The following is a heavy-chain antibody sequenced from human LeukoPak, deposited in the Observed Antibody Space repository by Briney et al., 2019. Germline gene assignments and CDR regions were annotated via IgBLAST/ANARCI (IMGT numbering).Heavy chain of an antibody. CDR2: IYHSGST. D-gene: IGHD2-15*01. J-gene: IGHJ4*02. Sequence: SSETLSLTCTVSGYSISSGYYWGWIRQPPGKGLEWIGSIYHSGSTYYNPSIKSRVTISVDTAKNQLSLKLSSVTAADTAVYYCARDGGLAYSGEFDYWGQGTLVTVSS. V-gene: IGHV4-38-2*02. CDR1: GYSISSGYY. CDR3: ARDGGLAYSGEFDY.